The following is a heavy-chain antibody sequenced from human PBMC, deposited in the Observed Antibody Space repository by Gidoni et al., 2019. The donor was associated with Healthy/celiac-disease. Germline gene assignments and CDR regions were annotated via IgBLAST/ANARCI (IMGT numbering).Heavy chain of an antibody. J-gene: IGHJ4*02. CDR1: GGSFSGYY. V-gene: IGHV4-34*01. CDR2: INHSGST. CDR3: ASADDDYGDY. D-gene: IGHD3-3*01. Sequence: QVQLQQWGAGLLKPPETLSLTCAVYGGSFSGYYWSWIRQPPGKGLEWIGEINHSGSTNYNPSLKSRVTISVDTSKNQFSLKLSSVTAADTAVYYCASADDDYGDYWGQGTLVTVSS.